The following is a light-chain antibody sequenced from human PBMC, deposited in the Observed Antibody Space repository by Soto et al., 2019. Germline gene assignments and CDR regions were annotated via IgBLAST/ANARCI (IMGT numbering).Light chain of an antibody. J-gene: IGKJ4*01. CDR2: AAS. CDR3: LQDDDYPFT. CDR1: QDIRNE. V-gene: IGKV1-6*01. Sequence: AIQVTHSPSSLSASVGDRVTITCRASQDIRNELSWYQQKPGKAPKFLIFAASNLQSGVPSRFSGSGSGTDFTLTISSMQPEDFANYFCLQDDDYPFTFGGGTKVDIK.